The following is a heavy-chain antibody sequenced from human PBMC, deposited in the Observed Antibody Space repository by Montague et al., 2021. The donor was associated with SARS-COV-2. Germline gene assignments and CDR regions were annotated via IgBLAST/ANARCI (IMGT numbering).Heavy chain of an antibody. J-gene: IGHJ6*02. CDR1: GFTFSGYE. Sequence: LRLSCAASGFTFSGYEMNWVRQAPGKGLEWVSYISSSGSTIYYADSVKGRFTISRDNAKNSLYLQMNSLRAGDTAVYYCARDSFVVVPAASNYYYYYGMDVWGQGTTVTVSS. CDR2: ISSSGSTI. D-gene: IGHD2-2*01. CDR3: ARDSFVVVPAASNYYYYYGMDV. V-gene: IGHV3-48*03.